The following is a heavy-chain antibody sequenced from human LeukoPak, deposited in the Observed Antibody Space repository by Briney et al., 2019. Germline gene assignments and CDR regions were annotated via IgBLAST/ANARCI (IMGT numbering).Heavy chain of an antibody. V-gene: IGHV3-66*01. Sequence: PGGSLRLSCAASGFTVSSTYMSWVRQAPGKGLEWVSVIYSGGSPFCADSVKGRFTISRDISKNTVYLQMNSLRAEDTAVYHCARGGPFTGTISTPRASDYWGQGILVTVSS. CDR2: IYSGGSP. D-gene: IGHD1-7*01. J-gene: IGHJ4*02. CDR1: GFTVSSTY. CDR3: ARGGPFTGTISTPRASDY.